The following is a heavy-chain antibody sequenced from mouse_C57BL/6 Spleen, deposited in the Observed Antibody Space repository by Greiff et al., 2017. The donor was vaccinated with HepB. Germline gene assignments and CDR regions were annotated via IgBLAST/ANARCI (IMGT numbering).Heavy chain of an antibody. CDR3: ASETGIYDGYLAY. Sequence: QVQLKESGPELVKPGASVKISCKASGYAFSSSWMNWVKQRPGKGLEWIGRIYPGDGDTNYNGKFKGKATLTADKSSSTAYMQLSSLTSEDSAVYFCASETGIYDGYLAYWGQGTLVTVSA. CDR2: IYPGDGDT. D-gene: IGHD2-3*01. CDR1: GYAFSSSW. J-gene: IGHJ3*01. V-gene: IGHV1-82*01.